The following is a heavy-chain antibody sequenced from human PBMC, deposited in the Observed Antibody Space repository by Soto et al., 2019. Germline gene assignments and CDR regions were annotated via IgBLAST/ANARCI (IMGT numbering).Heavy chain of an antibody. Sequence: GGSLRLSCAASGFTFSSNWMSWVRQAPGKGLEWVANIKQDGSEKYYVDSVKGRFTISRDNAKNSLYLQMNSLRAEDTAVYYCARVIRMTTVTPLYYYYYMDVWGKGTTVTVSS. CDR1: GFTFSSNW. V-gene: IGHV3-7*01. D-gene: IGHD4-17*01. CDR3: ARVIRMTTVTPLYYYYYMDV. CDR2: IKQDGSEK. J-gene: IGHJ6*03.